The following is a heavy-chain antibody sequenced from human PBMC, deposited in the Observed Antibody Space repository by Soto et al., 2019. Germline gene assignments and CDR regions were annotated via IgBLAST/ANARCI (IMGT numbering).Heavy chain of an antibody. D-gene: IGHD3-10*01. J-gene: IGHJ6*02. CDR2: IIPIFGTA. CDR3: ARGYGSGSYEYYYYGMDV. Sequence: ASVKVSCKASGGTFSSYAISWVRQAPGQGLEWMGGIIPIFGTANYAQKFQGRVTITAYESTSTAYMELSSLRSEDTAVYYCARGYGSGSYEYYYYGMDVWGQGTTVTVPS. V-gene: IGHV1-69*13. CDR1: GGTFSSYA.